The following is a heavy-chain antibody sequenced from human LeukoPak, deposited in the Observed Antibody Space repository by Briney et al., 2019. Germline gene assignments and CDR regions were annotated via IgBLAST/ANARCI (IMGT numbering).Heavy chain of an antibody. CDR2: ISGSGGST. CDR3: AKASGYRSSWYEDY. V-gene: IGHV3-23*01. D-gene: IGHD6-13*01. Sequence: GGSLRLSCAASGFTFSSYAMSWVRQAPGKGLEWVSAISGSGGSTYYADSVKGRFTISRDNSKNTLYLQMNSLRAEDTAVYYCAKASGYRSSWYEDYWGQGTLVTVSS. J-gene: IGHJ4*02. CDR1: GFTFSSYA.